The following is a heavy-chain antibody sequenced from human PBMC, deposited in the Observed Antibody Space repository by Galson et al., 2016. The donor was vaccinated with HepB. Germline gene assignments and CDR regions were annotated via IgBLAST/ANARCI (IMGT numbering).Heavy chain of an antibody. CDR1: GFTFSGYY. CDR2: IRHKADCYTT. V-gene: IGHV3-72*01. J-gene: IGHJ6*04. CDR3: VREYFYILDL. Sequence: SLRLSCAGSGFTFSGYYLNWVRQAPGKGLEWVGQIRHKADCYTTNYAASVKGRFTISRDDSRSSLLLQMNSLQTDDTAVYYCVREYFYILDLWGKGTTVTVSS.